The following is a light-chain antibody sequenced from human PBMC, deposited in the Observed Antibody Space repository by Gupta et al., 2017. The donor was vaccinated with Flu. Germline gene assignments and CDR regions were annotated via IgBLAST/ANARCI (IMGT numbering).Light chain of an antibody. CDR3: QSFDISLTAWV. V-gene: IGLV1-40*01. J-gene: IGLJ3*02. CDR1: SSSIGAGYD. Sequence: QSVLTQPASVSGAPGQRVSISCTGSSSSIGAGYDVHWYQQFPGTPPKLLIYANNNRPSGVPDRFSASKSGTSASLAIAGLQAEDEALYYCQSFDISLTAWVFGGGTRLTVL. CDR2: ANN.